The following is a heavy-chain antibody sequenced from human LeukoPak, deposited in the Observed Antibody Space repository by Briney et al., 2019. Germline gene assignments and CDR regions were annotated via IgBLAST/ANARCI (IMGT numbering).Heavy chain of an antibody. CDR3: ARGTNYYGSGRVAFDI. Sequence: SETLSLTCTVSGGSISSYYWSWIRQPPGKGLEWIGYIYYSGSTNYNPSLKSRVNISVDTSKNQFSLKLSSVTAADTAVYYCARGTNYYGSGRVAFDIWGQGTMVTVSS. D-gene: IGHD3-10*01. CDR1: GGSISSYY. V-gene: IGHV4-59*01. J-gene: IGHJ3*02. CDR2: IYYSGST.